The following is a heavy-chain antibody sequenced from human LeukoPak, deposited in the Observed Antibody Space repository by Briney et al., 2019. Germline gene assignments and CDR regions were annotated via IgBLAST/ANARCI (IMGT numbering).Heavy chain of an antibody. J-gene: IGHJ4*02. Sequence: PSETLSLTCTVSGGSISSYYWSWIRQPPGKGLEWIGYIYYSGSTNYNPSFKSRVTISVDTSKNQFSLKLSSVTAADTAVYYCARGYGPFDYWGQGTLVTVSS. V-gene: IGHV4-59*01. CDR2: IYYSGST. D-gene: IGHD5-18*01. CDR3: ARGYGPFDY. CDR1: GGSISSYY.